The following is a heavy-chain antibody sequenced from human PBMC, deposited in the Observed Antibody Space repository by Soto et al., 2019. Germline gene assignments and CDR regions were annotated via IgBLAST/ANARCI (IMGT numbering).Heavy chain of an antibody. J-gene: IGHJ4*02. CDR1: GDTFTDYY. CDR3: ARGGHVVVVTAALDY. Sequence: QVPLVQSGAEVKKPGASVKVSCKASGDTFTDYYIHWVRQAPGQGLEWMGTVNPSGGHTTYAQHFLGTMTITSDTSTSTLYMELTSLTSEDTAVYYCARGGHVVVVTAALDYWGQGTLVTVSS. D-gene: IGHD2-21*02. CDR2: VNPSGGHT. V-gene: IGHV1-46*01.